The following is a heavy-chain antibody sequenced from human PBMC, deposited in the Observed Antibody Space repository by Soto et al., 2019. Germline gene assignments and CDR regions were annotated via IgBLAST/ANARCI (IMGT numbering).Heavy chain of an antibody. CDR3: ARVGRSSADCYYYMDV. CDR2: IKQDGSDI. Sequence: EVQLVESGGGLVQPGGSLRLSCAASGFSFSEYWMNWVRQAPGKGPEWVTNIKQDGSDISYVDSVRGRFTTSRDNAKKSLFLQMNSLRVEDTAVYYCARVGRSSADCYYYMDVWGKGTTVTVSS. D-gene: IGHD3-10*01. J-gene: IGHJ6*03. CDR1: GFSFSEYW. V-gene: IGHV3-7*01.